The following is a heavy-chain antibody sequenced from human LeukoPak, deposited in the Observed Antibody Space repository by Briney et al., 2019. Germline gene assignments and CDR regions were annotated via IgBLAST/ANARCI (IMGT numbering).Heavy chain of an antibody. CDR1: GYTFTGYY. CDR3: ARDLTETPLFGESSYYFDD. D-gene: IGHD3-10*02. Sequence: ASVKVSCKASGYTFTGYYMHWVRQAPGQGLEWMGWINPNSGGTNYAQKFQGRVTMTRDTSISTAYMELSRLRSDDTAVYYCARDLTETPLFGESSYYFDDWGQGTLVTVSS. CDR2: INPNSGGT. J-gene: IGHJ4*02. V-gene: IGHV1-2*02.